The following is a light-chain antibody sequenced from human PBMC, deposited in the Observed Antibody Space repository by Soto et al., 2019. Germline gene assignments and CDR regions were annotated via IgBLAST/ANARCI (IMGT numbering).Light chain of an antibody. CDR1: SSDVGGSIY. CDR2: DV. V-gene: IGLV2-14*01. Sequence: QSALTQPASVSGWPGQSITIYCTGTSSDVGGSIYVSWYQLSPGKAPKLLIYDVDRPSGFSNRFSGSKSGNPASLTISGLQAEDEADYYCNSYTSSGTVVFGGGTQLTVL. J-gene: IGLJ3*02. CDR3: NSYTSSGTVV.